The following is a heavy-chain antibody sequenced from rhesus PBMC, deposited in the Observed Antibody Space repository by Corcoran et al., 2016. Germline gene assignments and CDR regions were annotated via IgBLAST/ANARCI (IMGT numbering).Heavy chain of an antibody. V-gene: IGHV1-200*01. CDR2: INPSIGNR. CDR3: ARGEGSSYGFFDY. D-gene: IGHD4-29*01. J-gene: IGHJ4*01. Sequence: QVQLVQSGADVKKPGASVKLSCKAYGYTFISYRINWVGQAPGQGLEWIGVINPSIGNRGYAQNFQGRVTMTRDTSTSTAYMDLSSLRSEDTAVYYCARGEGSSYGFFDYWGQGVLVTVSS. CDR1: GYTFISYR.